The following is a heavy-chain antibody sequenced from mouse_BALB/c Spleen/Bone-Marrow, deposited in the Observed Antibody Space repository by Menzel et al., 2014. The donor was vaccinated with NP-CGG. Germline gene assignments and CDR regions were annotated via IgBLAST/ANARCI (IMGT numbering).Heavy chain of an antibody. CDR2: IYPGNSDT. D-gene: IGHD2-1*01. V-gene: IGHV1-5*01. CDR1: GYSFTSYW. CDR3: TKIYYVNSFDV. J-gene: IGHJ1*01. Sequence: VQLQQSGTVLARPGASVKMSCKASGYSFTSYWMHWVKQRPGQGLEWIGAIYPGNSDTSYNQKFKGKAKLTAVTSASTAYMELSSLTNEDSAVYYCTKIYYVNSFDVWGAGTTVPVSS.